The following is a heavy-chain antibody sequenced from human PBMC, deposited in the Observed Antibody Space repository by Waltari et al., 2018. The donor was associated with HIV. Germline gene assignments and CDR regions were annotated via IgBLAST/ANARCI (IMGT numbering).Heavy chain of an antibody. J-gene: IGHJ6*03. CDR2: ISQSGDT. V-gene: IGHV4-4*02. Sequence: QVQVQESGPGLVKPSGTLSLTCAVSGVSISSTNWWSWVRQPPGKGLEWIGEISQSGDTNYNPSLKIRVAISVDKSKTQFSLMLSSVTAADTAVYYCARVAARTSYYFYYMDVWGRGTTVTVSS. CDR1: GVSISSTNW. D-gene: IGHD6-6*01. CDR3: ARVAARTSYYFYYMDV.